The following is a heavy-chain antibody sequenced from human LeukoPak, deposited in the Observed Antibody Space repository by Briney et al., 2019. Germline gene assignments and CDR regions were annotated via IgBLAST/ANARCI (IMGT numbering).Heavy chain of an antibody. D-gene: IGHD2-2*01. CDR1: GGTFSSYA. J-gene: IGHJ6*02. CDR2: IIPIFGIA. Sequence: SVKVSCKASGGTFSSYAISWVRQAPGQGLEWMGRIIPIFGIANSAQKFQGRVTITADKSTSTAYMELSSLRSEDTAMYYCARVGYCSSTSCYSYYYYYGMDVWGQGTTVTVSS. V-gene: IGHV1-69*04. CDR3: ARVGYCSSTSCYSYYYYYGMDV.